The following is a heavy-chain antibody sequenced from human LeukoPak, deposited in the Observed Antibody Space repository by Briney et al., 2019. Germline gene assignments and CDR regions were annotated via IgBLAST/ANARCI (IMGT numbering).Heavy chain of an antibody. CDR1: GGSISSSSYY. J-gene: IGHJ4*02. CDR2: IYYSGST. CDR3: AREYSSGWYETPFDY. V-gene: IGHV4-39*07. Sequence: SETLSLTCTVSGGSISSSSYYWGWIRQPPGKGLEWIGSIYYSGSTYYNPSLKSRVTISVDTSKNQFSLKLSSVTAADTAVYYCAREYSSGWYETPFDYWGQGTLVTVSS. D-gene: IGHD6-19*01.